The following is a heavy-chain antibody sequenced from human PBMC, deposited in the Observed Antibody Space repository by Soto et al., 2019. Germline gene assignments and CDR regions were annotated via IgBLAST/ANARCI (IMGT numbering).Heavy chain of an antibody. CDR1: GFTFSSYS. Sequence: PGGSLRLSCAASGFTFSSYSMNWVRQAPGKGLEWVSYISSSSSTIYYADSVKGRFTISRDNAKNSLYLQMNSLRDEDTAVYYCARDKLYYYDSSGWGAFDIWGQGTMVTVSS. CDR2: ISSSSSTI. V-gene: IGHV3-48*02. J-gene: IGHJ3*02. D-gene: IGHD3-22*01. CDR3: ARDKLYYYDSSGWGAFDI.